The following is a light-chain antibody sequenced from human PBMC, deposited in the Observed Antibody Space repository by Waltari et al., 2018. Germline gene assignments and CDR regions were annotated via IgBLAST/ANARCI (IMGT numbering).Light chain of an antibody. J-gene: IGLJ3*02. CDR3: GTWDTSLSAWV. CDR1: SSNIGNHY. Sequence: QSVLTQPPSVSAAPGQKVTISCSGSSSNIGNHYVSWYQHLPGTAPKLLIYETKDRPSGIPDRVSGSKSGTSATLGITELQTGDEADYYCGTWDTSLSAWVFGGGTKLTVL. V-gene: IGLV1-51*02. CDR2: ETK.